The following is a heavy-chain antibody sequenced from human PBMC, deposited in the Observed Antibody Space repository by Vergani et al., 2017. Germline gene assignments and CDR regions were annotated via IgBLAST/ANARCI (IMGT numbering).Heavy chain of an antibody. D-gene: IGHD5-24*01. CDR1: GFTFNHYA. Sequence: EVQLLESGGDLVQPGGSLRLSCAASGFTFNHYAMNWVRQAPGKGLEWVSGISGSGGSTYYAGSVKGRFTISRDSSKNTLYLQMNSLSAGYTAVYYCGRGSDNYNWGQGTLVTVSS. CDR2: ISGSGGST. V-gene: IGHV3-23*01. J-gene: IGHJ4*02. CDR3: GRGSDNYN.